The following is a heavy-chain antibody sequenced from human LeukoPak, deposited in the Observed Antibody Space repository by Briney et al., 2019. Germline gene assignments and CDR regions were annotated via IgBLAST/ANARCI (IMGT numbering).Heavy chain of an antibody. Sequence: ASVKVSCKASGGTFSSYAISWVRQAPGQGLGWMGGIIPIFGTANYAQKFQGRVTITTDESTSTGYMELSSLRSEDTAVYYCATVPAAIENWFDPWGQGTLVTVSS. V-gene: IGHV1-69*05. CDR1: GGTFSSYA. D-gene: IGHD2-2*01. CDR2: IIPIFGTA. J-gene: IGHJ5*02. CDR3: ATVPAAIENWFDP.